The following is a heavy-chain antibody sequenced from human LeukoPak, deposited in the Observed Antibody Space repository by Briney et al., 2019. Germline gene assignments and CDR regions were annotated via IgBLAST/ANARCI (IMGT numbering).Heavy chain of an antibody. Sequence: ASVKVSCKASGYTFTSYDINWVRQATRQGLEWMGWMNPNSGNTGYAQKFQGRVTMTRNTSISTAYMELSSLRSEDTAVYYCARGSIWNGGFDPWGQGTLVTVSS. CDR1: GYTFTSYD. V-gene: IGHV1-8*01. CDR3: ARGSIWNGGFDP. CDR2: MNPNSGNT. J-gene: IGHJ5*02. D-gene: IGHD1-1*01.